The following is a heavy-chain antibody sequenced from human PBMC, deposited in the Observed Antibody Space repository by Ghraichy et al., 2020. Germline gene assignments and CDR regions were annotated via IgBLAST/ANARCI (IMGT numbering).Heavy chain of an antibody. CDR2: IDQGGGEK. V-gene: IGHV3-7*03. Sequence: GGSLRLSCAASGFTFRNFWMTWVRQASGGRLELVASIDQGGGEKFYLDSVKGRFTISRDNAMNSMSLQMNSLRAEDTAVYYCARILGHSAWFSIFWGLGTLVTVSS. D-gene: IGHD6-19*01. CDR1: GFTFRNFW. J-gene: IGHJ4*02. CDR3: ARILGHSAWFSIF.